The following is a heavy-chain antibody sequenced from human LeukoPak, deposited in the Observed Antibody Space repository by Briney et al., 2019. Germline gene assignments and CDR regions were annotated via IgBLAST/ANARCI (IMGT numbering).Heavy chain of an antibody. CDR2: ISYDGSNK. J-gene: IGHJ4*02. D-gene: IGHD3-16*01. V-gene: IGHV3-30*18. CDR1: GFTFSSYG. CDR3: AKGRGEPYFKPIDY. Sequence: GGSLRLSCAASGFTFSSYGMHWVRQAPGKGLEWVAVISYDGSNKYYADSVKGRFTISRDNSKNTLYLQMNSLRAEDTAVYYCAKGRGEPYFKPIDYWGQGTLITVSS.